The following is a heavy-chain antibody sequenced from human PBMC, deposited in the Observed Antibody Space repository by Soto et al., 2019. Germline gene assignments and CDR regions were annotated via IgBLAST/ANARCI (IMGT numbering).Heavy chain of an antibody. CDR1: GFTFSSYA. V-gene: IGHV3-23*01. D-gene: IGHD4-17*01. Sequence: GGSLRLSCAASGFTFSSYAMSWVRQAPGKGLEWVSAISGSGGSTYYADSVKGRFTISRDNSKNTLYLQMNSLRAEDTAVYYCARGSDYGVHSMNDYWGQGTLVTVSS. CDR3: ARGSDYGVHSMNDY. CDR2: ISGSGGST. J-gene: IGHJ4*02.